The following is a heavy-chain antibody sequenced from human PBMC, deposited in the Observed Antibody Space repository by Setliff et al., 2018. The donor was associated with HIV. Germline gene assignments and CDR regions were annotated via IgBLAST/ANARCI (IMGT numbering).Heavy chain of an antibody. D-gene: IGHD3-22*01. V-gene: IGHV4-34*01. Sequence: SETLSLTCAVYGGSLSGYYWTWIRQPPGKGLEWIGSIYYSGTTYYNPSLKSRITISVDTSKNQFSLKVNSVTTADTAVYYCARSRTSSGYYGVTGYGMDVWGQGTTVTVSS. J-gene: IGHJ6*02. CDR3: ARSRTSSGYYGVTGYGMDV. CDR1: GGSLSGYY. CDR2: IYYSGTT.